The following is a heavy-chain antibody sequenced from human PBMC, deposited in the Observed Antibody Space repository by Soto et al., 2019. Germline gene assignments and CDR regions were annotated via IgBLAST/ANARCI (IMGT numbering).Heavy chain of an antibody. J-gene: IGHJ4*02. CDR1: GFTYSSYC. Sequence: QVPLVESGGGVLQPGRSLRLSWAASGFTYSSYCMHWVRQAPGKGLEWVAVIWYDGSNKNYADSLKGRFTISRDNSKNALYLQMNSLRAEDTAVYYCARDGLLCGDYWGQGTLVTVSS. CDR2: IWYDGSNK. V-gene: IGHV3-33*01. D-gene: IGHD3-10*02. CDR3: ARDGLLCGDY.